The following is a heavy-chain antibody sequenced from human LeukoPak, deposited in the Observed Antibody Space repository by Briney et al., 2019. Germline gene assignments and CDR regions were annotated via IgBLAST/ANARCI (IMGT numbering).Heavy chain of an antibody. Sequence: HPGGSLRLSCAASGFTFSSYAMHWVRQAPGKGLEWVAVISYDGSNKYYADSVKGRFTISRDNSKNTLYLQMNSLRAEDTAVYYCALPRQWPGGGFDYWGQGTLVTVSS. V-gene: IGHV3-30-3*01. J-gene: IGHJ4*02. CDR2: ISYDGSNK. CDR1: GFTFSSYA. CDR3: ALPRQWPGGGFDY. D-gene: IGHD6-19*01.